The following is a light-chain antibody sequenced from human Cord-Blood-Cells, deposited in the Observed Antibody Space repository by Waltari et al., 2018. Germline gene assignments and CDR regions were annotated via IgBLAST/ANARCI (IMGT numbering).Light chain of an antibody. CDR3: CSYAGSYV. Sequence: QSALTQPRSVSGSPGQSVTISCTGTSSDVGGYNYVSWYQQHPGKAPKPMIYDVSKRRSGVPDRFSGAKASNAASRAISGLQAEDEADYYCCSYAGSYVFGTGTKVTVL. CDR2: DVS. V-gene: IGLV2-11*01. CDR1: SSDVGGYNY. J-gene: IGLJ1*01.